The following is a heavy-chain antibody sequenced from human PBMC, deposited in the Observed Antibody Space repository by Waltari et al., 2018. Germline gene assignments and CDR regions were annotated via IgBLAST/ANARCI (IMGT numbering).Heavy chain of an antibody. Sequence: EVQLVESGGGLVQPGGSLRLSCAASGFTFSSYEMNWVRQAPGKGLEWVSYISSSGSIMYYADFVKGCSYMSRSGRPRYYADRGKSGFPIARDNAKNSLYLQMNSLRAEDTAVYYCARAFSVRYSSGGSPRCFDYWGQGTLVTVSS. D-gene: IGHD6-19*01. J-gene: IGHJ4*02. CDR3: ARAFSVRYSSGGSPRCFDY. CDR1: GFTFSSYE. V-gene: IGHV3-48*03. CDR2: ISSSGSIM.